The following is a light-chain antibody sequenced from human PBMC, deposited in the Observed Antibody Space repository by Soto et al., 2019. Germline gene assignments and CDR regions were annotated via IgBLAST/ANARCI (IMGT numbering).Light chain of an antibody. CDR3: QQYKNWPL. CDR2: GAS. Sequence: MKMTQPPATLAVSPGARVTLSCRTSHSVNSHVAWYQQKPGQAPRLLLYGASTRATGIPVRFSGSGFGTEFTLTISSLQSEDFAVYYCQQYKNWPLFGQGTRLE. CDR1: HSVNSH. J-gene: IGKJ5*01. V-gene: IGKV3-15*01.